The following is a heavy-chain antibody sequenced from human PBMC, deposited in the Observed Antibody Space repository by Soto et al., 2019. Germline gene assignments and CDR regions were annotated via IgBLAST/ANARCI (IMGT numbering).Heavy chain of an antibody. CDR1: GCTFSSYS. Sequence: EVQLVESGGGLVKPGGSLRLSCAASGCTFSSYSMNWVRQAPGKGLEWVSSISSSSNYIYYADSVKGRFTISRDNAKKSLYLQMNSLTAEDTAVYYCARDKLERRWFDPWGQGTLVTVSS. CDR2: ISSSSNYI. J-gene: IGHJ5*02. D-gene: IGHD1-1*01. CDR3: ARDKLERRWFDP. V-gene: IGHV3-21*01.